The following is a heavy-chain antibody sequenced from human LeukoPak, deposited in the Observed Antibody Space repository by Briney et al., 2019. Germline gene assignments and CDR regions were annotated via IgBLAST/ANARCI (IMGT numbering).Heavy chain of an antibody. V-gene: IGHV3-30*18. J-gene: IGHJ3*02. CDR2: ISYDGSNK. D-gene: IGHD5-24*01. CDR3: AKDTRDGYNKGTAFDI. CDR1: GFTLSSYN. Sequence: GGSLRLSCVASGFTLSSYNMKWVRQAPGKGLEWVAVISYDGSNKYYADSVKGRFTISRDNSKNTLYLQMNSLRAEDTAVYYCAKDTRDGYNKGTAFDIWGQGTMVTVSS.